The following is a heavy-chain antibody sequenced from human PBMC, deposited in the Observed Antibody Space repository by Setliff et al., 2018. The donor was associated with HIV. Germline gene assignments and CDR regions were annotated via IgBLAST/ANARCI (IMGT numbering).Heavy chain of an antibody. D-gene: IGHD2-21*02. V-gene: IGHV4-38-2*02. CDR3: ARAMRGVVVTNMYYYYGMDV. CDR1: GYSISSGYY. CDR2: IYHSGST. J-gene: IGHJ6*02. Sequence: KTSETLSLTCTVPGYSISSGYYWGWIRQPPGKGLEWIGSIYHSGSTYYNPSLKSRVTISVDTSKNQFSLKLSSVTAADTAVYYCARAMRGVVVTNMYYYYGMDVWGQGTTVTVSS.